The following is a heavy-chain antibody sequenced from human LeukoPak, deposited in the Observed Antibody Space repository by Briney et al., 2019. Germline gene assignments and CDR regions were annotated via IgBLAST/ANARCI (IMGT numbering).Heavy chain of an antibody. CDR2: ISNRGSS. CDR1: GGSVSSGSYL. D-gene: IGHD3-10*01. CDR3: ARDRGPGMDV. Sequence: SEPLSLTCSVSGGSVSSGSYLWSWIRQPPGKGLEWIGYISNRGSSNYNPSLKSRVSISADTSKNRFSLRLSSVTAADTAVYYCARDRGPGMDVWGKGTTVTVSS. V-gene: IGHV4-61*01. J-gene: IGHJ6*04.